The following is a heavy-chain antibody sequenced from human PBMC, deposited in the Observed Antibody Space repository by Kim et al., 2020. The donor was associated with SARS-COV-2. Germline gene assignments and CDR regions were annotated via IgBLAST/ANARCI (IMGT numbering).Heavy chain of an antibody. J-gene: IGHJ4*02. Sequence: KGRFTNSRDNSKNTLYRQMDSLRAEDTAVYYCAKGTDYYDTSGYYYIFDYWGQGTLVTVSS. CDR3: AKGTDYYDTSGYYYIFDY. V-gene: IGHV3-23*01. D-gene: IGHD3-22*01.